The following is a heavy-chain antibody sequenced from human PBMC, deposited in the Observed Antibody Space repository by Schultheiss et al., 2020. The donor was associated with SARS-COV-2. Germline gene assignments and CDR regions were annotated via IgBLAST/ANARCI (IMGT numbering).Heavy chain of an antibody. Sequence: RGSLRLSCAASGFTFSDAWMNWVRQAPGKGLEWVAVIWNDGSKKYYADSVTGRFTVSRDSSKNTLYLQMHSLRAEDTAVYYCAREVDPGSLDVWGRGTTVTVSS. CDR2: IWNDGSKK. D-gene: IGHD3-9*01. CDR3: AREVDPGSLDV. J-gene: IGHJ6*04. V-gene: IGHV3-33*08. CDR1: GFTFSDAW.